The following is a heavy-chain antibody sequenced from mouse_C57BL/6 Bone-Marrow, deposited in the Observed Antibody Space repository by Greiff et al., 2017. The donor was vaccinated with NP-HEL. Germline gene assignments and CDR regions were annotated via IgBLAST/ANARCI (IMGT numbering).Heavy chain of an antibody. CDR1: GYTFTSYG. J-gene: IGHJ2*01. CDR3: ASAYYGSSYLYYFDY. CDR2: IYPRSGNT. Sequence: QVQLKQSGAELARPGASVKLSCKASGYTFTSYGISWVKQRTGQGLEWIGEIYPRSGNTYYNEKFKGKATLTADKSSSTAYMELRSLTSEDSAVYFCASAYYGSSYLYYFDYWGQGTTLTVSS. V-gene: IGHV1-81*01. D-gene: IGHD1-1*01.